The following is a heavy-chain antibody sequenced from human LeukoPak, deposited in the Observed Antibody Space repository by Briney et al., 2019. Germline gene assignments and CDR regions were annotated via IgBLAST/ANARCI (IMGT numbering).Heavy chain of an antibody. V-gene: IGHV3-23*01. Sequence: GGSLRLSCAASGFTFSNAWMSWVRQAPGKGLEWVSSNSGGSSYYADSVKGRFTISRDNSKNTLYLQMNSLRAEDTAVYYCAKDLGSSGWYIDYWGQGTLVTVSS. CDR1: GFTFSNAW. CDR3: AKDLGSSGWYIDY. D-gene: IGHD6-19*01. J-gene: IGHJ4*02. CDR2: NSGGSS.